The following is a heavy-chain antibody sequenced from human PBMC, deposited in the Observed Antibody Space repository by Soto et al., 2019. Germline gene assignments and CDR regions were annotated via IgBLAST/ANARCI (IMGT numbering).Heavy chain of an antibody. CDR1: CGSISSSSYY. V-gene: IGHV4-39*01. CDR3: AGHRYCSTTNCYAGGLWFDP. CDR2: IYYSGST. D-gene: IGHD2-2*01. J-gene: IGHJ5*02. Sequence: SETLSLTCIVSCGSISSSSYYWGWIRQPPGKGLEWIGSIYYSGSTYYNPSLKSRVAISVDTSKNQFSLKLSSVTATDTAVYYCAGHRYCSTTNCYAGGLWFDPWGQGTLVTVSS.